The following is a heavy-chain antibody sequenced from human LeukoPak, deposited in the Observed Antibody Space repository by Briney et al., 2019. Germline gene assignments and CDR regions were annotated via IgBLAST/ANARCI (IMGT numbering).Heavy chain of an antibody. CDR2: VYYGRTT. J-gene: IGHJ5*02. D-gene: IGHD6-6*01. CDR1: AASFISSSHH. CDR3: ARAYSSSGYNWFDP. V-gene: IGHV4-39*07. Sequence: PSETLSLTCTVSAASFISSSHHWGWIRQSPGEGLEWIGTVYYGRTTYYNPSLKSRVTISVDTSKNQFFLKLNSVTAADTAVYYCARAYSSSGYNWFDPWGQGTLVTVSS.